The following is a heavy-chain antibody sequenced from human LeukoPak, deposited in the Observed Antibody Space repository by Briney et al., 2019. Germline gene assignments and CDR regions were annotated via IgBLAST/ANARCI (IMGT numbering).Heavy chain of an antibody. Sequence: PGGSLRLSCAVSGFTFSNYGVHWVRQAPGKGLEWVALLSSGGINKHYADSVKGRFIISRDNSMNTLYLQMNSLRVEDTAVYYCARDHAGSGRAFDNWGQGTLVTVSS. V-gene: IGHV3-30*03. J-gene: IGHJ4*02. CDR2: LSSGGINK. D-gene: IGHD2-15*01. CDR1: GFTFSNYG. CDR3: ARDHAGSGRAFDN.